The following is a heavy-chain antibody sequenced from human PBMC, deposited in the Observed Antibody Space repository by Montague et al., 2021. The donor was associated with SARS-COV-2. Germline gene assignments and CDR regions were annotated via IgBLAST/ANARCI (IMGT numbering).Heavy chain of an antibody. CDR1: GVSVTAYY. CDR2: VLYNKGT. V-gene: IGHV4-59*08. D-gene: IGHD3-9*01. CDR3: VRHPHYDGLNGHPAS. J-gene: IGHJ4*02. Sequence: SETRSLTCTVSGVSVTAYYWSWIRQPPGKVLEWVGDVLYNKGTNYTPSLKSRVAISVDTSKNQFSLRLTSVTAADTAFSYCVRHPHYDGLNGHPASWALGTLVTVPS.